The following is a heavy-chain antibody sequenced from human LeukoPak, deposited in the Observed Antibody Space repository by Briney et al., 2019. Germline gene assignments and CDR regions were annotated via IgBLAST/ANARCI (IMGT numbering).Heavy chain of an antibody. CDR2: ISSSSSYI. CDR1: GFTFSSYS. CDR3: ARDLRLYAFDI. J-gene: IGHJ3*02. V-gene: IGHV3-21*01. D-gene: IGHD3-16*01. Sequence: KPGGSLRLSCALSGFTFSSYSMNWLRQAPGRGLEWVSSISSSSSYIYYADSVKGRFTISRDNAKNSLYLQMNSLRAEDTAVYYCARDLRLYAFDIWGQGIMVTVSS.